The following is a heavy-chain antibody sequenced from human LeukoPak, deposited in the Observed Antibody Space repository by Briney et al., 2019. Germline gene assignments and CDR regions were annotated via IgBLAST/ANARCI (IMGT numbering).Heavy chain of an antibody. D-gene: IGHD4-11*01. Sequence: GGSLRLSCAASGFTFSSYAMHWVRQAPGKGLDWVAVTSYDETKRHYADSVKGRFTISRDTSKNTLFLQMNSLRVEDTAVYYCAREQNSGDYRTADYWGQGTLVTVSS. J-gene: IGHJ4*02. V-gene: IGHV3-30*03. CDR1: GFTFSSYA. CDR2: TSYDETKR. CDR3: AREQNSGDYRTADY.